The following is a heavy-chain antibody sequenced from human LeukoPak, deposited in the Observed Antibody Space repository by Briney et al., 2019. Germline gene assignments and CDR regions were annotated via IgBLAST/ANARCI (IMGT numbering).Heavy chain of an antibody. CDR2: INPNSGGT. D-gene: IGHD1-26*01. J-gene: IGHJ4*02. CDR1: GYTFTGYY. Sequence: ASVKVSCKASGYTFTGYYMHWVRQAPGQGLEWMGWINPNSGGTNYAQKFQSRVTMTRDTSISTAYMELSRLRSDDTAVYYCARVGGATTFYFDYWGQGTLVTVSS. V-gene: IGHV1-2*02. CDR3: ARVGGATTFYFDY.